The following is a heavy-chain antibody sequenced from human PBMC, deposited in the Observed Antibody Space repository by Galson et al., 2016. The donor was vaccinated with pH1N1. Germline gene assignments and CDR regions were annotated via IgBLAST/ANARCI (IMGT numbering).Heavy chain of an antibody. J-gene: IGHJ4*02. V-gene: IGHV4-61*02. CDR3: ARDHYFGSGIHY. D-gene: IGHD3-10*01. CDR1: GGAISTGSYY. Sequence: TLSLTCTVSGGAISTGSYYWGWVRQPAGKGLEWIGRFSISGGTNYNSSLRSRVTISFDTSKNQFSLELTSVTAADTAVYYCARDHYFGSGIHYWGQGFQVTVS. CDR2: FSISGGT.